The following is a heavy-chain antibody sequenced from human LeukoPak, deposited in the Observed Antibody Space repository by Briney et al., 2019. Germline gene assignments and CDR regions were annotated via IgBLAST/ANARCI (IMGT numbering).Heavy chain of an antibody. J-gene: IGHJ6*02. D-gene: IGHD2-2*01. Sequence: SQTLSLTCAVYGRSFSGYYCSWIRQPPRKWLEWMGEINHSGSTNYNPSLKSRVTISVDTSKNQFSLKLSSVTAADTAVYYCARGRGYCSSTSCYWRRVFNGKYYYGMDVWGQGTTVTVSS. CDR2: INHSGST. CDR1: GRSFSGYY. CDR3: ARGRGYCSSTSCYWRRVFNGKYYYGMDV. V-gene: IGHV4-34*01.